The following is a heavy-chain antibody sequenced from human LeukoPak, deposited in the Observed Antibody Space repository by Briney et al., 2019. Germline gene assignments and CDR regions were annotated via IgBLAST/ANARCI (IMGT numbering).Heavy chain of an antibody. Sequence: SVKVSRKASGGTFSTDALAWVRQVPGQGPEWMGRIIPVFGTTNYAETFQGRVTITADISTSTAYMQLSSLRSEDTAVYYCAREAGIAITGTIWYFDLWGRGTLVTVSS. CDR3: AREAGIAITGTIWYFDL. CDR2: IIPVFGTT. CDR1: GGTFSTDA. V-gene: IGHV1-69*06. D-gene: IGHD1/OR15-1a*01. J-gene: IGHJ2*01.